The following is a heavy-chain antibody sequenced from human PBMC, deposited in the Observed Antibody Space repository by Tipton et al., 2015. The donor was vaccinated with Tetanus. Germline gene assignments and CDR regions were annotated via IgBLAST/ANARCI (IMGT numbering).Heavy chain of an antibody. CDR2: TSPSGRT. Sequence: TLSLTCTVSGGSIRSGDHQWNWIRQPPGQGLEWLAYTSPSGRTNSNYSLKSRITISQDTSKNQFSLRPTSVTAADTAVYYCARSKLLWFGESLSGFDSWGQGTLVTVSA. V-gene: IGHV4-61*08. CDR1: GGSIRSGDHQ. CDR3: ARSKLLWFGESLSGFDS. D-gene: IGHD3-10*01. J-gene: IGHJ4*02.